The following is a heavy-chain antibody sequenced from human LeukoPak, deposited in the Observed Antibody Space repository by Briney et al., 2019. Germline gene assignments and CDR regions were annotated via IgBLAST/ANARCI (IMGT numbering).Heavy chain of an antibody. CDR3: ARDNSVRDEAWWFNP. D-gene: IGHD5-24*01. J-gene: IGHJ5*02. V-gene: IGHV1-18*01. Sequence: ASVKVSCKASGYNFTNSGISWVRQAPGQGLEWMGWISCYNGNTNYAQKFQGRVTLTRDMSTSTDYLELSSLRSEDTAVYYCARDNSVRDEAWWFNPWGQGTLVTVSS. CDR2: ISCYNGNT. CDR1: GYNFTNSG.